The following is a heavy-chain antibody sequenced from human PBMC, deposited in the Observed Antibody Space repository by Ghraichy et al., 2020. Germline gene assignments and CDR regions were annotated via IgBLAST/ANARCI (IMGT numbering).Heavy chain of an antibody. CDR3: ARETTRGCHPRSHFDY. V-gene: IGHV1-69*13. CDR2: IIPIFGTA. D-gene: IGHD4-17*01. CDR1: GGTFSSYA. Sequence: SVKVSCKASGGTFSSYAISWVRQAPGQGLEWMGGIIPIFGTANYAQKFQGRVTITADESTSTAYMELSSLRSEDTAVYYCARETTRGCHPRSHFDYWGQGTLVTVSS. J-gene: IGHJ4*02.